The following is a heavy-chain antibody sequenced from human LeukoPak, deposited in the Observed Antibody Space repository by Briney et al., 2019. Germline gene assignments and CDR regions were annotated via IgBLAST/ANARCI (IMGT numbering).Heavy chain of an antibody. J-gene: IGHJ4*02. CDR3: ARDICASTTCLLYYFDY. D-gene: IGHD2-2*01. CDR1: GYTFTSYG. Sequence: ASVKVSCKASGYTFTSYGFSWVRQAPGQGLEWMGWISAYNGDTNYAHMLQGRVTMTTDTSTSTAYMELRSLRSDDTAVYYCARDICASTTCLLYYFDYWGQGTLVTVSS. V-gene: IGHV1-18*01. CDR2: ISAYNGDT.